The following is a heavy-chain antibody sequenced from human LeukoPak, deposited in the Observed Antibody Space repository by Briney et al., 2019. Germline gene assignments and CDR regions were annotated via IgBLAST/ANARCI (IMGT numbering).Heavy chain of an antibody. V-gene: IGHV1-46*01. J-gene: IGHJ5*02. CDR2: INPSDGRT. Sequence: ASVKVSCKASGYMFSINDMHWVRQAPGQGLEWMGIINPSDGRTTYAQKFQGRLTLTRDMSTSTDYLELSSLRSDDTAVYYCARDISVRDAAWWFNPWGQGTLVTVSS. CDR1: GYMFSIND. CDR3: ARDISVRDAAWWFNP. D-gene: IGHD5-24*01.